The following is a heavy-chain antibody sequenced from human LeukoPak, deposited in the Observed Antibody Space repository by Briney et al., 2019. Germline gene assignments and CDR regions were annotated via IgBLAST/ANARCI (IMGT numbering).Heavy chain of an antibody. CDR3: ARDPPYYDILTGYYAAAALDI. D-gene: IGHD3-9*01. CDR2: ISAYNGNT. CDR1: GYTFTSYG. Sequence: GASVKVSCKASGYTFTSYGISWVRQAPGQGLEWMGWISAYNGNTNYAQKLQGRVTMTTDTSTSTAYMELRSLRSDDTAVYYCARDPPYYDILTGYYAAAALDIWGQGTMVTVSS. J-gene: IGHJ3*02. V-gene: IGHV1-18*01.